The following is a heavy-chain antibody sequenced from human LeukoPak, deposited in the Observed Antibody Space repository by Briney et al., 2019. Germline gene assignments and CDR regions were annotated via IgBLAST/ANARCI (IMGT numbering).Heavy chain of an antibody. Sequence: SETLSLTCTVSGGSISSYYWSWIRQPPGKGLEWIGYIYYSGSTNYNPSLKSRVTISVDTSKNQFSLKLSSVTAADTAVYYCARGSGSFDYWGQGTLVTVSS. V-gene: IGHV4-59*01. CDR1: GGSISSYY. D-gene: IGHD3-3*01. CDR2: IYYSGST. J-gene: IGHJ4*02. CDR3: ARGSGSFDY.